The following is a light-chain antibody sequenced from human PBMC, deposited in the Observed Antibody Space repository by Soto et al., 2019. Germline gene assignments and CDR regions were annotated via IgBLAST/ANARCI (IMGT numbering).Light chain of an antibody. J-gene: IGKJ1*01. V-gene: IGKV3-20*01. CDR3: QQYGSSPWT. CDR1: QSVSNSY. CDR2: GAS. Sequence: EIVLTQSPGTLSLSPGERATLSCRASQSVSNSYIAWYQQKPGQAPRLLIHGASSRATGIPDRFSGSGSGTDFTLSISRLEPEDFAVYYCQQYGSSPWTFGQGTKVEIK.